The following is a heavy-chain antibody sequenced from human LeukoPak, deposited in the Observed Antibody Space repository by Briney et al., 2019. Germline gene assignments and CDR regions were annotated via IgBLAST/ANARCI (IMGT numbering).Heavy chain of an antibody. V-gene: IGHV3-48*04. D-gene: IGHD6-19*01. CDR3: ARARIAVAGTFDY. J-gene: IGHJ4*02. CDR1: GFTFSSYA. CDR2: ISSSGSTI. Sequence: GGSLRLSCAASGFTFSSYAMHWVRQAPGKGLEWVSYISSSGSTIYYADSVKGRFTISRDNAKNSLYLQMNSLRAEDTAVYYCARARIAVAGTFDYWGQGTPVTVSS.